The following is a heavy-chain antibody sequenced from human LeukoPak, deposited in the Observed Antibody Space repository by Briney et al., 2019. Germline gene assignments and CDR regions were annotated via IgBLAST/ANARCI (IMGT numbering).Heavy chain of an antibody. CDR3: ARADDFWSGYWGHIRYYYYMDV. Sequence: SETLSLTCTVSGDSISSYYWSWIRKPAGKGLEWIGRIYTSGSINYNPSLKSRVTMSVDTSKNQFSLRLTSVTAADTAVYYCARADDFWSGYWGHIRYYYYMDVWGKGTTVTVSS. J-gene: IGHJ6*03. V-gene: IGHV4-4*07. D-gene: IGHD3-3*01. CDR2: IYTSGSI. CDR1: GDSISSYY.